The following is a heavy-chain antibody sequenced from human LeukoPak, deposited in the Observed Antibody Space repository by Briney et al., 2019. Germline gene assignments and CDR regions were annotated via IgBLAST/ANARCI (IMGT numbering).Heavy chain of an antibody. CDR2: ISGSGGST. CDR3: ANVGEEQLVPGPTFDY. D-gene: IGHD6-13*01. Sequence: HSGGSLKLSCAASGFTFSSYAMSWVRQAPGKGLEWVSAISGSGGSTYYADSVKGRFTISRDNSKNTLYLQMNSLRAEDTAVYYCANVGEEQLVPGPTFDYWGQGTLVTVSS. V-gene: IGHV3-23*01. CDR1: GFTFSSYA. J-gene: IGHJ4*02.